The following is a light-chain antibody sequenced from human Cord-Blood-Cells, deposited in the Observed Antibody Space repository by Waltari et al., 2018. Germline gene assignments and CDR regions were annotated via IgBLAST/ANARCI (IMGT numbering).Light chain of an antibody. V-gene: IGKV1-39*01. CDR1: QSISSY. Sequence: DIQMTHSTSSLSASVGDRVTITCRASQSISSYLNWYQQKPGKAPKLLIYAASSLQSVVPSRFSGSGSGTDFTLTISSLQPEDFATYYCQQSDSTPPYTFGQGTKLEIK. CDR3: QQSDSTPPYT. CDR2: AAS. J-gene: IGKJ2*01.